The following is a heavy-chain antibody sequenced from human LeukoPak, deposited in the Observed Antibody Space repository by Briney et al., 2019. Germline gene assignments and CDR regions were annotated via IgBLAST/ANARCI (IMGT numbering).Heavy chain of an antibody. V-gene: IGHV3-30*02. CDR1: GFTFSSYG. J-gene: IGHJ4*02. CDR2: IRYDGSNK. Sequence: PGGSLRLSCAASGFTFSSYGMHWVRQAPGKGLEWVAFIRYDGSNKYYADSVKGRFTISRDNSKNTLYLQMNSLRAEDTAVYYCAKLSRLHADRGYFDYWAREPWSPSPQ. CDR3: AKLSRLHADRGYFDY. D-gene: IGHD5/OR15-5a*01.